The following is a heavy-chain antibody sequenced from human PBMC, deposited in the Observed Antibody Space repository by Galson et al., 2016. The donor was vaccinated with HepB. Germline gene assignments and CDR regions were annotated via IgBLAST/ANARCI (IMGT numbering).Heavy chain of an antibody. D-gene: IGHD5-18*01. V-gene: IGHV3-9*01. CDR1: GFTFDDYA. J-gene: IGHJ6*02. CDR2: ISWNSGSI. CDR3: AKDRIHGDDYNFYGMDV. Sequence: SLRLSCAASGFTFDDYAMHWVRQALGKGLEWVSGISWNSGSIGYADSVKGRFTISRDNAKNSLYLQMNRLRAEDTALYYCAKDRIHGDDYNFYGMDVWGQGTTVTVSS.